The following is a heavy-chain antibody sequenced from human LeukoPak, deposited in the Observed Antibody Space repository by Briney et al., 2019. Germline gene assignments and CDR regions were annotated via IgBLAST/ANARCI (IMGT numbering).Heavy chain of an antibody. Sequence: SQTLSLTCTVSGGSISSGDYYWSWIRQPPGKGLEWIGYIYYSGSTYYNPSLKSRVTISVDTSKNQFSLKLSSVTAADTAVYYCARSQLLYVGCSAPGGKEPRVPVSS. V-gene: IGHV4-30-4*08. CDR1: GGSISSGDYY. CDR2: IYYSGST. D-gene: IGHD2-2*02. CDR3: ARSQLLYVGCSAP. J-gene: IGHJ5*02.